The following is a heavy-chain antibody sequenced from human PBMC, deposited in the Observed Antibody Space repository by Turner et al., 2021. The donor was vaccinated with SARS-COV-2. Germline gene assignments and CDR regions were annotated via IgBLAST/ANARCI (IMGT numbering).Heavy chain of an antibody. J-gene: IGHJ6*02. Sequence: QVHLFQFGPEVKNPGSPVKVPCKASACSFSANVHGWVRRAPGQGLEWMGGIIPIFDRTNNAQRFKGRVTITANKYTSTAFVELSSLRADDTAVYYCAGGYDESSDFSFYHSYVMDVWGQETTVTVSS. CDR1: ACSFSANV. CDR2: IIPIFDRT. V-gene: IGHV1-69*06. D-gene: IGHD3-22*01. CDR3: AGGYDESSDFSFYHSYVMDV.